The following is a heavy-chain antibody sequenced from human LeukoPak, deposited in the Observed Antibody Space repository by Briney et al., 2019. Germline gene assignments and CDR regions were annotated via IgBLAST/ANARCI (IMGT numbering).Heavy chain of an antibody. CDR3: ARDSGSYCSGGSCYSSPHTFDY. J-gene: IGHJ4*02. CDR2: VSGYNVNT. CDR1: GYTFTSYG. D-gene: IGHD2-15*01. Sequence: AASVKVSCKASGYTFTSYGISWVRQAPGQGLEWMGWVSGYNVNTNYAQKFQGRVTMTRDTSTSTVYMGLSSLRSEDTAVYYCARDSGSYCSGGSCYSSPHTFDYWGQGTLVTVSS. V-gene: IGHV1-18*01.